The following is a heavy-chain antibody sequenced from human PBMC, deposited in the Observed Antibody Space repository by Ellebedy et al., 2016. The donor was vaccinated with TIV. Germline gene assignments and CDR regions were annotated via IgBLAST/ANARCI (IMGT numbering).Heavy chain of an antibody. CDR1: GFTFRDYT. Sequence: GESLKISCAASGFTFRDYTMNWVRQAPGKGLEWVSYIDIGATTIYYADSVKGRFTISRDNAKNSLFPQMNRLRADDTAVYYCARGPPLFDPWGQGTLVTVSS. CDR2: IDIGATTI. J-gene: IGHJ5*02. CDR3: ARGPPLFDP. V-gene: IGHV3-48*04.